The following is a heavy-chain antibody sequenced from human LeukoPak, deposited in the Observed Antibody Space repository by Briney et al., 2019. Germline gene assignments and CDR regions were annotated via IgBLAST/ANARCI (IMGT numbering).Heavy chain of an antibody. V-gene: IGHV4-4*07. Sequence: SETVSLTCTVSGGSISSYYWSWIRQPAGKGLVWIGRIYTSGSTNYNPSLKSRVTMSVDTSKNQISLKLSSVTAADTAVYFFERGLVYFDQCYYMDVWGKGATVTVSS. CDR3: ERGLVYFDQCYYMDV. J-gene: IGHJ6*03. CDR1: GGSISSYY. D-gene: IGHD3-9*01. CDR2: IYTSGST.